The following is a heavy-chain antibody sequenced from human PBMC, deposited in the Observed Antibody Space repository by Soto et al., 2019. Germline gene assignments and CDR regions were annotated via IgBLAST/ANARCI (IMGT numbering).Heavy chain of an antibody. CDR1: GYTFTSYA. CDR3: ARASYKLADDAFDI. CDR2: INAGNGNT. D-gene: IGHD3-3*02. Sequence: ASVKVSCKASGYTFTSYAMHWVRQAPGQRLEWMGWINAGNGNTKYSQKFQGRVTITRDTSASTAYMELSSLRSEDTAVYYCARASYKLADDAFDIWGQGKMVTVSS. J-gene: IGHJ3*02. V-gene: IGHV1-3*01.